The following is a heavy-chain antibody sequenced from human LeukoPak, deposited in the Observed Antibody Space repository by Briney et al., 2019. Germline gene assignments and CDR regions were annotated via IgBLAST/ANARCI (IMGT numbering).Heavy chain of an antibody. CDR2: IYYSGSA. D-gene: IGHD4-17*01. CDR1: GGSMNNYF. V-gene: IGHV4-59*01. CDR3: AREDGDHDY. J-gene: IGHJ4*02. Sequence: SETLSLTCTVSGGSMNNYFWTWIRQSPGKGLEWIGYIYYSGSANYNPSLKSRVTMSVDTSKNQFSLNLNSVTAADTAVYYCAREDGDHDYWGQGTLVTVSS.